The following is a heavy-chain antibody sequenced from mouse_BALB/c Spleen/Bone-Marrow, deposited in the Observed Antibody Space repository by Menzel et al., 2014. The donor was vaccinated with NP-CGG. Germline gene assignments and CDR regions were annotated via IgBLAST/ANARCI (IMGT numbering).Heavy chain of an antibody. CDR2: INPDSRTI. J-gene: IGHJ2*01. V-gene: IGHV4-1*02. Sequence: EVKLQESGGGLVQPGGSLKLSCAASGFDFSRYWMSWVRQAPGKGLEWIGEINPDSRTINYSPSLKDKFIISRDNAKNTLYLRLNKVRSEDTALYYCARPDYYGYLNYWGQGITLTVSS. CDR3: ARPDYYGYLNY. D-gene: IGHD1-1*01. CDR1: GFDFSRYW.